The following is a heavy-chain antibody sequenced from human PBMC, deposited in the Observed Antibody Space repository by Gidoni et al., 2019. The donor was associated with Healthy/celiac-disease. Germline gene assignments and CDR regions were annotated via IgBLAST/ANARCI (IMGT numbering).Heavy chain of an antibody. CDR3: ATGHRGLVVHFDL. Sequence: EVQLLESGGGLVQPGGSLRLSCAASGFTFSSYAMSWVRQAPGKGLEWVSAISGSGGSTSYADSVKGRFTISRDNSKNTLYLQMNSLRAEDTAVYYCATGHRGLVVHFDLWGRGTLVTVSS. V-gene: IGHV3-23*01. CDR1: GFTFSSYA. CDR2: ISGSGGST. D-gene: IGHD2-2*01. J-gene: IGHJ2*01.